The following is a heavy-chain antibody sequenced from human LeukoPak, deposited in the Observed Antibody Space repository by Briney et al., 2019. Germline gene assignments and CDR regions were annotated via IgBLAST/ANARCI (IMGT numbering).Heavy chain of an antibody. D-gene: IGHD5-12*01. CDR1: GFTFSSYA. CDR3: ARAQTDSGYGRYCDY. Sequence: PGGSLRLSCAASGFTFSSYAMHWVRQAPGKGLEWVAVISYDGSNKYYADSVKGRFTISRDNSKNTLYLQMNSLRAEDTAVYYCARAQTDSGYGRYCDYWGQGTLVTVSS. J-gene: IGHJ4*02. V-gene: IGHV3-30*04. CDR2: ISYDGSNK.